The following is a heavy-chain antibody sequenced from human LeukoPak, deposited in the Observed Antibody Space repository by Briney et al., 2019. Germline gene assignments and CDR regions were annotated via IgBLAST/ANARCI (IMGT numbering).Heavy chain of an antibody. CDR1: GFTFSSYG. D-gene: IGHD5-18*01. J-gene: IGHJ4*02. Sequence: GGSLRLSCAASGFTFSSYGMHWVRQAPGKGLEWVAFIRYDGSNKYYADSVKGRFTISRDNSKNTLYLQTTSQRAEDTAVYYCSGYDVDYWGQGTLVTVSS. CDR3: SGYDVDY. CDR2: IRYDGSNK. V-gene: IGHV3-30*02.